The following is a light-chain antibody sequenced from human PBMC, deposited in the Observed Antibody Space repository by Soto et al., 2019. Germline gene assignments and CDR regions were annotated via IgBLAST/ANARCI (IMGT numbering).Light chain of an antibody. CDR3: QQYENYSGT. CDR1: QIINTW. CDR2: RAS. Sequence: DIQMTQSPSSLSASVGDRVTITCRASQIINTWLAWYQQKPGKAPKLLIYRASNLLNGVPSRFTDSGSGTEFTLSLSSLQPADFSSYYCQQYENYSGTFVPGTKVDL. J-gene: IGKJ3*01. V-gene: IGKV1-5*03.